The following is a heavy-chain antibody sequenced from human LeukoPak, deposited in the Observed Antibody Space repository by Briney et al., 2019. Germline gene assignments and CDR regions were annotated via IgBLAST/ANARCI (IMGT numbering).Heavy chain of an antibody. D-gene: IGHD2-2*02. Sequence: ASVKVSCKASGYTFTSYDINWVRQATGQGLEWMGWMNPNSGNKGYAQKFQGRVTMTRNTSISTAYMELSSLRSEGTAVYYCARGIGYCSSTSCYTDYWGQGTLVTVSS. CDR1: GYTFTSYD. J-gene: IGHJ4*02. CDR3: ARGIGYCSSTSCYTDY. V-gene: IGHV1-8*01. CDR2: MNPNSGNK.